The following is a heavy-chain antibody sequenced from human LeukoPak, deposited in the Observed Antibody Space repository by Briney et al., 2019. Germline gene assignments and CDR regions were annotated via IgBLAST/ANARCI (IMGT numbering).Heavy chain of an antibody. CDR2: IYPGDSDI. Sequence: GESLKISCKNSGYSFTSYWIGWVRQMPGKGLEWMGIIYPGDSDIKYSPSFQGQVTISADKSISTAYLQWSSLKASDTAMYYCARRANLNYEAAFDYWGQGTLVTVSS. CDR1: GYSFTSYW. J-gene: IGHJ4*02. CDR3: ARRANLNYEAAFDY. V-gene: IGHV5-51*01. D-gene: IGHD1-7*01.